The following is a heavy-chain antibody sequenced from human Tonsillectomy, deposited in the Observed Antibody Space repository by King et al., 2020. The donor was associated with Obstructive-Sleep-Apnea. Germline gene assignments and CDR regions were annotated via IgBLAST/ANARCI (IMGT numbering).Heavy chain of an antibody. V-gene: IGHV1-2*02. J-gene: IGHJ4*02. CDR3: ATVAVATATYFFDY. CDR1: GYTFTGYH. D-gene: IGHD4-17*01. CDR2: INPYSGGT. Sequence: QLVQSGTEVKKPGASVKVSCKASGYTFTGYHMHWVRQAPGQGLEWMGWINPYSGGTKYAQNFKGRVTMTRDTSISTAYMELNSLRSDDTAVYYCATVAVATATYFFDYWGQGTLVTVSS.